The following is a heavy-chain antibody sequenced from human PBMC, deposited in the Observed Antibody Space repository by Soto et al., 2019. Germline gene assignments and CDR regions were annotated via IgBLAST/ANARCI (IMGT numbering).Heavy chain of an antibody. CDR3: AKNQPSWATRAAFDY. CDR2: ISGGSGDST. CDR1: GFTFSNYA. V-gene: IGHV3-23*01. D-gene: IGHD2-2*01. Sequence: AGSLRLCCAYSGFTFSNYAMNWVRQAPGKGLEWVSGISGGSGDSTFYADSVKGRFTISRDNSKNTLHLQMNSLRTEDTAVYYCAKNQPSWATRAAFDYWGQGTLVTVSS. J-gene: IGHJ4*02.